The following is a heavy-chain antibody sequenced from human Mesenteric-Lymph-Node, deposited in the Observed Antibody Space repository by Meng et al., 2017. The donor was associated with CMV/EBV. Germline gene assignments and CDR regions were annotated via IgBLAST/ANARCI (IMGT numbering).Heavy chain of an antibody. CDR3: ARNKNYGDYFDY. V-gene: IGHV4-31*03. Sequence: TVSGGSISSVGYYWSWIRQHPGKGLEWIGYVYYSGSTYYNPSVKSRVTISLDTSKNQFSLNLASVTAADTAVYCCARNKNYGDYFDYWGQGTLVTVSS. CDR1: GGSISSVGYY. D-gene: IGHD4/OR15-4a*01. CDR2: VYYSGST. J-gene: IGHJ4*02.